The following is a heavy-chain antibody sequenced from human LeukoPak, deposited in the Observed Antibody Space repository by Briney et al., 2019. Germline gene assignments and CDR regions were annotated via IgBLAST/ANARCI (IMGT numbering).Heavy chain of an antibody. Sequence: GGSLRLSCAASGFTFSSYWMSWVRQAPGKGLEWVANIKQDGSEKYYVDSVKGRFTISRDNAKNSLYLQMNSLRAEDTAVYYCAKDGAADDFWSGYYVDSWGQGTLVTVSS. CDR1: GFTFSSYW. J-gene: IGHJ4*02. D-gene: IGHD3-3*01. CDR2: IKQDGSEK. CDR3: AKDGAADDFWSGYYVDS. V-gene: IGHV3-7*01.